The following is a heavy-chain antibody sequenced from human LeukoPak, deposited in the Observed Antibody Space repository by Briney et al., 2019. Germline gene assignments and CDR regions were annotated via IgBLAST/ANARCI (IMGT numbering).Heavy chain of an antibody. CDR2: IKQDGSEK. CDR3: ARARITIFGVVIATFYFDY. Sequence: PGGSLRLSCAASGFTFSNAWMSWVRQAPGKGLEWVANIKQDGSEKYYVDSVKGRFTISRDNAKNSLYLQMNSLRAEDTAVYYCARARITIFGVVIATFYFDYWGQGTLVTVSS. V-gene: IGHV3-7*04. CDR1: GFTFSNAW. D-gene: IGHD3-3*01. J-gene: IGHJ4*02.